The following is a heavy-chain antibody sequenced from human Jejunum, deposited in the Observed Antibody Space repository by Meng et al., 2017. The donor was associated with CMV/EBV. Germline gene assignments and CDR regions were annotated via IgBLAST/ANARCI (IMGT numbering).Heavy chain of an antibody. J-gene: IGHJ4*02. D-gene: IGHD2-2*02. CDR1: FTTYA. Sequence: FTTYAMNWMRQATGQGLEWMGWINTNTGNPTYAQGFTGQFVFSLDTSVSTTYLQISSLKAEDTAVYYCARGGRECSSTSCYIDYLDYWGQGTLVTVSS. CDR3: ARGGRECSSTSCYIDYLDY. V-gene: IGHV7-4-1*02. CDR2: INTNTGNP.